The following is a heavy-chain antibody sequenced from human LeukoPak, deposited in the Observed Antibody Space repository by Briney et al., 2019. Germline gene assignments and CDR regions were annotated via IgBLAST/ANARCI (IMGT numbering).Heavy chain of an antibody. J-gene: IGHJ4*02. CDR1: GGSISNYW. V-gene: IGHV4-59*01. D-gene: IGHD6-13*01. CDR3: ARGYSSSWNYFDY. CDR2: VFDSGGT. Sequence: PSETLSLTWTVSGGSISNYWWSWIRQPPGKGLEWIGYVFDSGGTNYNPSLKSRVTISVDTSKKQFSLKLSSVTAADTAVYYCARGYSSSWNYFDYWGQGTLVTVSS.